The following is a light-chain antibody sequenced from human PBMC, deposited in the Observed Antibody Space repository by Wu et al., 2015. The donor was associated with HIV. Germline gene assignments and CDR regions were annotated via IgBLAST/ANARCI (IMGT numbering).Light chain of an antibody. CDR3: QQYGSSPYT. CDR1: QSVSSTY. J-gene: IGKJ2*01. Sequence: EIVLTQSPGTLSLSPGERATLSCRASQSVSSTYLAWYQQKPGQAPRLLIYGVSSRATGIPDRFSGSGSGADFTLTISRLEPEDFAVYYCQQYGSSPYTFGRGTKLEIK. V-gene: IGKV3-20*01. CDR2: GVS.